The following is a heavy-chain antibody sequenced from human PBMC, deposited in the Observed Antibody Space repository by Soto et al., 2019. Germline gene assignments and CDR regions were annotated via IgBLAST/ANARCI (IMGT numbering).Heavy chain of an antibody. CDR2: VVVGSGDT. CDR1: GITFSTSA. V-gene: IGHV1-58*02. CDR3: AGADSSSWHGPRPYDYYGTDG. D-gene: IGHD6-13*01. Sequence: SVKVSCKASGITFSTSAIQWVRQARGHRLEWIGWVVVGSGDTNYTQNFQQRVTITRDMSTSTAYMELSSLRSEDTAVYYCAGADSSSWHGPRPYDYYGTDGWGQGTMGTVSS. J-gene: IGHJ6*02.